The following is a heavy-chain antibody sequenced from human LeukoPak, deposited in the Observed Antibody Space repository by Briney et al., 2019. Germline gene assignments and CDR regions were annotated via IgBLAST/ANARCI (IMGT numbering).Heavy chain of an antibody. J-gene: IGHJ4*02. CDR3: AKAYAYHFDY. Sequence: GRSLRLSCAASGFTFRNYGMHWVRQAPGKGLEWVAFIRYDGSAAYYADSVKGRFTFSRDNSRNTLDLQMNSLRLEDTAVFYCAKAYAYHFDYWGQGTLVTVSS. V-gene: IGHV3-30*02. D-gene: IGHD3-16*01. CDR1: GFTFRNYG. CDR2: IRYDGSAA.